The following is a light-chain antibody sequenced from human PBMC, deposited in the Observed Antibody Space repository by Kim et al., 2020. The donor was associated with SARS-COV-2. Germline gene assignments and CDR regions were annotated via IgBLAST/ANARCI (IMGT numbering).Light chain of an antibody. J-gene: IGKJ2*01. V-gene: IGKV3-11*01. CDR1: QTVYIF. Sequence: SLSPGDGAAHSCRASQTVYIFLAWYQQKPGQPPRLRVYDASNRAPGIPARFSGSGSGTDFTLTIGSLEPEDSAVYYCQQRGTWPHTFGQGTKLEI. CDR2: DAS. CDR3: QQRGTWPHT.